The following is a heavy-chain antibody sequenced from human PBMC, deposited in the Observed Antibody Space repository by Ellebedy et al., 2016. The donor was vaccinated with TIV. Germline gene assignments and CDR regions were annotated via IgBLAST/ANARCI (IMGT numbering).Heavy chain of an antibody. D-gene: IGHD1-7*01. J-gene: IGHJ5*02. CDR1: GGSISSGGYY. Sequence: MPSETLSLTCTVSGGSISSGGYYWNWIRQHPGNGLEWIGYIYYSGSTNYHPSLKSRVTLSVDTSKNQFSLKLSSVTAADTAVYYCAGLPVVGNWNYAWFDPWGQGTLVTVSS. CDR2: IYYSGST. CDR3: AGLPVVGNWNYAWFDP. V-gene: IGHV4-61*08.